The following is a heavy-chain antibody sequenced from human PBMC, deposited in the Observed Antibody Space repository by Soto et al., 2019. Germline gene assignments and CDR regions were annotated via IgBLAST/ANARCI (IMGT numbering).Heavy chain of an antibody. J-gene: IGHJ3*02. CDR1: GFTVSSNY. CDR2: IYSGGST. Sequence: ESGGGLVQPGGSLRLSCAASGFTVSSNYMSWVRQAPGKGLEWVSVIYSGGSTYYADSVKGRFTISRHNSKNTLYLQMNSLRAEDTAVYYCARDWNSGDYVFGAFDIWGQGTMVTVSS. CDR3: ARDWNSGDYVFGAFDI. D-gene: IGHD4-17*01. V-gene: IGHV3-53*04.